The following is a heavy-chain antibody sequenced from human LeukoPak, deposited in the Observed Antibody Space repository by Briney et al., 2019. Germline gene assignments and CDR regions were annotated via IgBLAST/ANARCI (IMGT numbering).Heavy chain of an antibody. CDR2: ISGSGGST. D-gene: IGHD3-10*01. Sequence: GGSLRLSCAASGFTFSSYGMYWVRQAPGKGLEWVSAISGSGGSTYCADSVKGRFTISRDNSKNTLYLQMNSLRAEDTAVYYCAKGGDYYGSGSIFDYWGQGTLVTVSS. CDR3: AKGGDYYGSGSIFDY. CDR1: GFTFSSYG. V-gene: IGHV3-23*01. J-gene: IGHJ4*02.